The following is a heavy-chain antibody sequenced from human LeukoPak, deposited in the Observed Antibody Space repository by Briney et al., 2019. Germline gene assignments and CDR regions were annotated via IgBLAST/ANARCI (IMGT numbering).Heavy chain of an antibody. J-gene: IGHJ4*02. CDR2: ISASTSYI. Sequence: GGSLRLSCAASGFTFSTYTMNWVRQAPGKGLEWVSSISASTSYINYADSVKGRFTISRDNAENSLYLQMNSLRAEDTAVYCCARDRGADYWGQGTLVTVSS. CDR3: ARDRGADY. D-gene: IGHD5-12*01. CDR1: GFTFSTYT. V-gene: IGHV3-21*01.